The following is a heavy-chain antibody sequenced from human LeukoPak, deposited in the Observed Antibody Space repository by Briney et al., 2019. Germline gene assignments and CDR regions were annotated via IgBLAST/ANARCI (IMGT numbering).Heavy chain of an antibody. Sequence: GGSLRLSCEASGFTFSSYAMSWVRQAPGKGLEWVSVISGTGGSTYYADSVKGRFTISRDNSKNTLYLQMNSLRVEDTAIYYCATSSGWYYFDYWGQGTLVTVSS. CDR3: ATSSGWYYFDY. V-gene: IGHV3-23*01. CDR2: ISGTGGST. CDR1: GFTFSSYA. J-gene: IGHJ4*02. D-gene: IGHD6-19*01.